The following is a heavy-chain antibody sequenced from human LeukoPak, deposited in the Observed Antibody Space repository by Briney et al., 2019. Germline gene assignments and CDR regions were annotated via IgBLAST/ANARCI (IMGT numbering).Heavy chain of an antibody. CDR1: GYTFTSYD. Sequence: ASVKVSCKASGYTFTSYDINWVRQATGQGLEWMGWMNPNSGNTGYAQKFQGRVTMTRNTSISTAYMELSSLRSEDTAVYYCARVYSSSWYLAFDIWGQGTMVTVSS. J-gene: IGHJ3*02. CDR3: ARVYSSSWYLAFDI. CDR2: MNPNSGNT. V-gene: IGHV1-8*01. D-gene: IGHD6-13*01.